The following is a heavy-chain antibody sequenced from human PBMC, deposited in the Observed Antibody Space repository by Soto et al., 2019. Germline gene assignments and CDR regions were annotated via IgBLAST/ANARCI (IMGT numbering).Heavy chain of an antibody. J-gene: IGHJ6*02. Sequence: SETLSLTCTVSGGSISSGGYYWSWIRQHPGKGLEWIGYIYYSGSTYYNQSLKSRVTISVDTSKNQFSLKLSSVTAADTAVYYCARDLSYYYGSSGYYPAMHYGMDVWGQGTTVTVSS. V-gene: IGHV4-31*03. CDR3: ARDLSYYYGSSGYYPAMHYGMDV. CDR1: GGSISSGGYY. D-gene: IGHD3-22*01. CDR2: IYYSGST.